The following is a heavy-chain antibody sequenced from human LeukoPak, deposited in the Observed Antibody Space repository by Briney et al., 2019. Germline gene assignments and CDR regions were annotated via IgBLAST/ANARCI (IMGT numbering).Heavy chain of an antibody. CDR3: ARQPNPYSSGWSPPDY. CDR2: ISAYNGNT. V-gene: IGHV1-18*01. CDR1: GYTFTSYG. J-gene: IGHJ4*02. Sequence: ASVKVSCKASGYTFTSYGISWVRQAPGQGLEWMGWISAYNGNTNYAQKLQGRVTMTTDTSTSTAYMELRSLRSDDTAVYYCARQPNPYSSGWSPPDYWGQGTLVTVSS. D-gene: IGHD6-19*01.